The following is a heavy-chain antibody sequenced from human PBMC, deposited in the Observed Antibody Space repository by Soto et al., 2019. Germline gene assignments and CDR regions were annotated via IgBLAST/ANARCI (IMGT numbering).Heavy chain of an antibody. V-gene: IGHV4-59*01. CDR3: ARISPLAYYFDY. J-gene: IGHJ4*02. Sequence: SETLSLTCXVSGGSISSYYWSWIRQPPGKGLEWIGYIYYSGSTNYNPSLKSRVTISVDTSKNQFSLKLSSVTAADTAVYYCARISPLAYYFDYWGQGTLVTVSS. CDR1: GGSISSYY. CDR2: IYYSGST.